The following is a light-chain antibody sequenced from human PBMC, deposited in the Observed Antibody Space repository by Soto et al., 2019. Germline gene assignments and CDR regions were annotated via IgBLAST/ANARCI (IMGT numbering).Light chain of an antibody. CDR1: SSNVGAGYE. CDR3: QSFDSSLRAYV. J-gene: IGLJ1*01. Sequence: QSVLTQPPSVSGAPGQPVTISCTGSSSNVGAGYEVHWYKQLPGAAPTLVIFNNLNRPSGVPERFSGSKSGTSASLVISGLQAEDEADYYCQSFDSSLRAYVFGSGTKVTVL. V-gene: IGLV1-40*01. CDR2: NNL.